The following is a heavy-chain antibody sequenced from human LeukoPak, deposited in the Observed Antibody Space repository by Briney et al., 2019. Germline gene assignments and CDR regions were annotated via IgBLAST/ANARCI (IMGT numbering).Heavy chain of an antibody. CDR2: INYSGST. CDR1: GGSISSYY. D-gene: IGHD3-9*01. CDR3: ARALRRSGYYDILTGYYFDAFDI. Sequence: WGTLSLTCTASGGSISSYYWSWIRQPPGKGLEWVAYINYSGSTSYNPSPKSRLSRSVDTSNNQFSLQLSSLTAADTAVYYCARALRRSGYYDILTGYYFDAFDIWGQATMVTVSS. J-gene: IGHJ3*02. V-gene: IGHV4-59*01.